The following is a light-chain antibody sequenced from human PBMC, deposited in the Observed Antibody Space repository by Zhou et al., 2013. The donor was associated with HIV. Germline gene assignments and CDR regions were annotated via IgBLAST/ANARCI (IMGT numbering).Light chain of an antibody. Sequence: PGERATLSCRASQSLSSSFLTWYQKKPDQAPRLLIYGASTRATGIPDRFSGSGSGTDFTLTISRLEPEDFAVYHCQQYNDWPPWTFGQGTKVEIK. CDR1: QSLSSSF. CDR2: GAS. V-gene: IGKV3-20*01. J-gene: IGKJ1*01. CDR3: QQYNDWPPWT.